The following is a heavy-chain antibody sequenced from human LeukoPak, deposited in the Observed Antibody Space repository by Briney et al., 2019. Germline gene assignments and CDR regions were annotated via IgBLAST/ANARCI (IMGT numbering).Heavy chain of an antibody. CDR1: GGSITTSSYY. CDR2: TSHSGTT. Sequence: SETLSLTCTVSGGSITTSSYYWGWVRQPPGKGLEWIGCTSHSGTTFYSPSLRSRVSISVDTSNSQFSLKLRSMTATDTAVYYCAKTTRASIRSAFDIWGQGTLVTVSS. J-gene: IGHJ3*02. D-gene: IGHD1-7*01. V-gene: IGHV4-39*01. CDR3: AKTTRASIRSAFDI.